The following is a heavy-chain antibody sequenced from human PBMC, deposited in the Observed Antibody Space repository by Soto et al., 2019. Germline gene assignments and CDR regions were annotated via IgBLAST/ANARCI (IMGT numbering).Heavy chain of an antibody. Sequence: LSRTCTVCGGSIRSYYWSWIRQPPGKGLEWIGYIYYSGSTNYNPSLKSRVTISVDTSKNQFSLKLSSVTAADTAVYYCARGGNYDFWSGSHDYYGMDVWGQGTLVTVSS. V-gene: IGHV4-59*01. D-gene: IGHD3-3*01. CDR2: IYYSGST. CDR3: ARGGNYDFWSGSHDYYGMDV. CDR1: GGSIRSYY. J-gene: IGHJ6*02.